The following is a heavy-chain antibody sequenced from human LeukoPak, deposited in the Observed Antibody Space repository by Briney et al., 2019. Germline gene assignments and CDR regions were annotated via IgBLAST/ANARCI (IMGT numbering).Heavy chain of an antibody. J-gene: IGHJ3*02. CDR3: ARHGLEYSSSWGSHAFDI. CDR2: IYDGGRT. V-gene: IGHV4-39*01. Sequence: SETLSLTCTVSGGSISSSSYYWGWIRQPPGKRLEWVGSIYDGGRTYYNPSLNSRVTISVDTSKTQFSLKLSSVTAADTAVYYCARHGLEYSSSWGSHAFDIWGQGTMVTVSS. D-gene: IGHD6-6*01. CDR1: GGSISSSSYY.